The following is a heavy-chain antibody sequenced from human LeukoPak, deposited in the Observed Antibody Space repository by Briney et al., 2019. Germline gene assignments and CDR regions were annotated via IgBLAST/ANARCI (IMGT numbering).Heavy chain of an antibody. CDR3: ARGRNCSGGSCFRDWFDP. D-gene: IGHD2-15*01. CDR2: IKQDGSEK. Sequence: GGSLRLSCAASGFTFSSYWMSWVRQAPGKGLEWVANIKQDGSEKYYVDSVKGRFTISRDNAKNSLYLQVNSLRAEDTAVYYCARGRNCSGGSCFRDWFDPWGQGTLVTVSS. CDR1: GFTFSSYW. V-gene: IGHV3-7*01. J-gene: IGHJ5*02.